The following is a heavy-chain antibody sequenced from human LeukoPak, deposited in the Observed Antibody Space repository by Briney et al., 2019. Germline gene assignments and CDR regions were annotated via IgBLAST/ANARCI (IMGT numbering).Heavy chain of an antibody. V-gene: IGHV4-59*01. Sequence: SETLSLTCTVSGGSISSYYWSWIRQPPGKGLEWIGYIYYSGSTNYNPSLKSRVTISVDTSKNQFSLKLSSVTAADTAVYYCAREPYSSSWFSDYWGQGTLVTVSS. CDR3: AREPYSSSWFSDY. CDR2: IYYSGST. CDR1: GGSISSYY. D-gene: IGHD6-13*01. J-gene: IGHJ4*02.